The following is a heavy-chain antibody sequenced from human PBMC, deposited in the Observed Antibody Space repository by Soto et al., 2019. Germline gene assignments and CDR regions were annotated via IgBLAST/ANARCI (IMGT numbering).Heavy chain of an antibody. D-gene: IGHD3-22*01. CDR3: ARATYYYDSSGYSDRVLDY. J-gene: IGHJ4*02. V-gene: IGHV4-31*03. CDR2: IFYSGNT. Sequence: QVQLQESGPGLVKPSQTLSLTCTVSGGSISSGGYYWSWIRQHPGKGLEWLGYIFYSGNTYYTPSLKYRVTLSVDASKNQFALKVSSVPAADTAVYYCARATYYYDSSGYSDRVLDYWGQGTLVTVSS. CDR1: GGSISSGGYY.